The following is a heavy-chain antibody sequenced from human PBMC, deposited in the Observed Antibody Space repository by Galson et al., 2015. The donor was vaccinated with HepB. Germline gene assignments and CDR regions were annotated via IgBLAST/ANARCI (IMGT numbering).Heavy chain of an antibody. CDR2: IYYSGST. CDR3: ARDAVAAAGTPPY. CDR1: GGSISSSSYY. V-gene: IGHV4-39*07. Sequence: CTVSGGSISSSSYYWGWIRQPPGKGLEWIGSIYYSGSTYYNPSLKSRVTISVDTSKNQFSLKLSSVTAADTAVYYCARDAVAAAGTPPYWGQGTLVTVSS. J-gene: IGHJ4*02. D-gene: IGHD6-13*01.